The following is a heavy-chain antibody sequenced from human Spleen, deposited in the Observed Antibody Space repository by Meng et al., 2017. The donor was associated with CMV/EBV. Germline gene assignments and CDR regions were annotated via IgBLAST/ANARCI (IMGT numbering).Heavy chain of an antibody. CDR3: ARAYGDYDWWFDP. V-gene: IGHV1-69*05. CDR2: IIPIFGTA. J-gene: IGHJ5*02. CDR1: VYTFVTYD. Sequence: ASVYTFVTYDINWVRQAPGQGLEWMGGIIPIFGTANYAQKFQGRVTITTDESTSTAYMELSSLRSEDTAVYYCARAYGDYDWWFDPWGQGTLVTVSS. D-gene: IGHD4-17*01.